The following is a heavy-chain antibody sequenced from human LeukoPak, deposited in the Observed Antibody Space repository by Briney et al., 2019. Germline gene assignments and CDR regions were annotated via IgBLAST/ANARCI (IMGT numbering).Heavy chain of an antibody. CDR3: ARGYCSGGSCPTGFDY. D-gene: IGHD2-15*01. Sequence: ASVKVSCKASGGTFSSYAISWVRQAPGQGLEWMGGIIPIFGTANYAQKFQGRVTITADESTSTAYMELSSLRSEDTAVYCCARGYCSGGSCPTGFDYWGQGTLVTVSS. V-gene: IGHV1-69*13. J-gene: IGHJ4*02. CDR1: GGTFSSYA. CDR2: IIPIFGTA.